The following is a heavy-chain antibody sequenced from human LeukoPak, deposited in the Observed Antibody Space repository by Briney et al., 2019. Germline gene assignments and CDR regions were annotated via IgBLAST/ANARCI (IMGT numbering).Heavy chain of an antibody. V-gene: IGHV3-23*01. J-gene: IGHJ6*03. D-gene: IGHD5-18*01. CDR1: GFTFSSYA. CDR2: FSGSGGST. CDR3: ATSTLPWIQPGYYYMDV. Sequence: TGGSLRLSCAASGFTFSSYAMSWVRQAPGKGVEWVSAFSGSGGSTYYAVSVKGRFTISRDNSKNTLYLQMNSLRAEDTAVYYCATSTLPWIQPGYYYMDVWGKGTTVTVSS.